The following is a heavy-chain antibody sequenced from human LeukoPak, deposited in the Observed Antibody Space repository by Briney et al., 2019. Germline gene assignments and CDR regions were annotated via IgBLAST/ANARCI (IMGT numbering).Heavy chain of an antibody. Sequence: TSETLSLTCTVSGYSISSGYYWGWIRQPPGKGLEWIGSIYHSGSTYYNPSLKSRVTISVDTSKNQFSLKLSSVTAADTAVYYCARRNTADASIDFWGQGTLVTASS. CDR3: ARRNTADASIDF. J-gene: IGHJ4*02. D-gene: IGHD4-17*01. CDR2: IYHSGST. V-gene: IGHV4-38-2*02. CDR1: GYSISSGYY.